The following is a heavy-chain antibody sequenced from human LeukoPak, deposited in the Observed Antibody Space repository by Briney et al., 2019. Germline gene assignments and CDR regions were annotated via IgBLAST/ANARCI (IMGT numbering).Heavy chain of an antibody. CDR3: ARALNYDFWSGYSIDYYYGMDV. V-gene: IGHV4-34*01. CDR2: INHSGST. CDR1: GGSFSGYY. Sequence: SETLSLTCAVYGGSFSGYYWSWLRQPPGKGLEWLGEINHSGSTNYNPSLKSRVTISVDTSKNQFSLKLSSVTAADTAVYYCARALNYDFWSGYSIDYYYGMDVWGQGTTVTVSS. J-gene: IGHJ6*02. D-gene: IGHD3-3*01.